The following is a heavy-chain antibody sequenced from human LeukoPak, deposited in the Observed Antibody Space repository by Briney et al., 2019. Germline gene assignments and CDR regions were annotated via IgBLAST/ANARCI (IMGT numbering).Heavy chain of an antibody. CDR2: IYYSGST. CDR1: GGSISSYY. V-gene: IGHV4-59*01. J-gene: IGHJ4*02. Sequence: SSETLSLTCTVSGGSISSYYWSWIRQPPGKGLEWIGYIYYSGSTNYNPSLKSRVTISVDTSKNQSSLKLSSVTAADTAVYYCARLNYDFWSGYPQGYFDYWGQGTLVTVSS. D-gene: IGHD3-3*01. CDR3: ARLNYDFWSGYPQGYFDY.